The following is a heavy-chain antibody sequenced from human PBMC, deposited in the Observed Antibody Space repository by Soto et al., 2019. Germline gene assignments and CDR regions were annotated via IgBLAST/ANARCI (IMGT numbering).Heavy chain of an antibody. J-gene: IGHJ4*02. CDR3: ARNYYDSGGGFDY. CDR1: GFTVSSNY. V-gene: IGHV3-53*01. CDR2: IYSGGDT. Sequence: EVQLVESGGGLIQPGGSLRLSCAASGFTVSSNYMSWVRQAPGKGLEWVSVIYSGGDTYCADSVKGRFTISRDNSKNKLYLQMNSLRAEDTAVYYCARNYYDSGGGFDYWGQGTLVTVSS. D-gene: IGHD3-22*01.